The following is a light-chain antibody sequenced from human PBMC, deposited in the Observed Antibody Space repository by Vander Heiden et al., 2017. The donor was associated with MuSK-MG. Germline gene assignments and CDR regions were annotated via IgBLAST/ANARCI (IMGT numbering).Light chain of an antibody. CDR1: QDIRMY. CDR2: DAS. J-gene: IGKJ5*01. CDR3: QQYDNHPFN. V-gene: IGKV1-33*01. Sequence: DVQMTQSPSSLSASVGDRVTITCQASQDIRMYLNWYQHKPGKAPQLLIYDASTLETGVSSRFSGSGSGTDFSFTISSLQPEDFATYYCQQYDNHPFNFGQGTQLEIK.